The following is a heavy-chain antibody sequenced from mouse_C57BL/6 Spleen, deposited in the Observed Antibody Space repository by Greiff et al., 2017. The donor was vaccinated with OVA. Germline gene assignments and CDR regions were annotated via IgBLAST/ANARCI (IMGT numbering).Heavy chain of an antibody. CDR1: GYTFTSYW. CDR3: ARSAAQAPLYYAMDY. J-gene: IGHJ4*01. V-gene: IGHV1-50*01. D-gene: IGHD3-2*02. CDR2: IDPSDSYT. Sequence: QVHVKQPGAELVKPGASVKLSCKASGYTFTSYWMPWVKQRPGQGLEWIGEIDPSDSYTNYNQKFKGKATLTVDTSSSTAYMQLSSLTSGDSAVYYCARSAAQAPLYYAMDYWGQGTSVTVSS.